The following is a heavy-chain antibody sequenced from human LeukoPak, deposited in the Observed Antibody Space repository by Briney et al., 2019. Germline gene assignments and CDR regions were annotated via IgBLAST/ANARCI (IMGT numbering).Heavy chain of an antibody. D-gene: IGHD6-13*01. V-gene: IGHV3-21*01. J-gene: IGHJ4*02. Sequence: GGSLRLSCAASGFTFSSYSMNWVRQAPGKGLEWDSSISSSSYIYYADSVKGRFTISRDNAKNSLYLQMNSLRAEDTAVYYCARRAGTGLFDYWGQGTLVTVSS. CDR3: ARRAGTGLFDY. CDR2: ISSSSYI. CDR1: GFTFSSYS.